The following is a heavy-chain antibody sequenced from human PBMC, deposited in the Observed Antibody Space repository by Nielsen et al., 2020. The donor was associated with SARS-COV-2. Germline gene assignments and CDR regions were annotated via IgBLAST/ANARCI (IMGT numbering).Heavy chain of an antibody. V-gene: IGHV1-69*01. CDR3: ARDCGWYEVRSTPPAFDI. D-gene: IGHD6-19*01. Sequence: WVRQAPGQGLEWMGGIIPIFGTANYAQKFQGRVTITADESTSTAYMELSSLRSEDTAVYYCARDCGWYEVRSTPPAFDIWGQGTMVTVSS. CDR2: IIPIFGTA. J-gene: IGHJ3*02.